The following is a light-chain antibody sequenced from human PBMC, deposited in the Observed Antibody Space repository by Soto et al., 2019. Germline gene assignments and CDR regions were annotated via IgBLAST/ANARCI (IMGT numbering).Light chain of an antibody. CDR2: GAS. CDR3: QQYDSSVT. Sequence: EIVLTQSPGSLSLSPGERATLSCRASQSVDSRFFAWYQQRPGQAPRLLIYGASRRATGIPDRFTGSGSWTDFTLTISGLEPEDFALYYCQQYDSSVTFGLGTKVEIK. J-gene: IGKJ1*01. V-gene: IGKV3-20*01. CDR1: QSVDSRF.